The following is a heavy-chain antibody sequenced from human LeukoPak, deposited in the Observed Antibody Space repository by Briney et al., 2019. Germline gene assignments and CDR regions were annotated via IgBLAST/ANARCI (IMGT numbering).Heavy chain of an antibody. Sequence: GGSLRLSCAASGFTVSSNYMNWVRQAPGKGLEWVSVIYGGGNIYYADSVKGRFTISRDNSKNTLYLQMNSLRAEDTAVYYCARGAGYNYPHCFDYWGQGTLVTVSS. CDR1: GFTVSSNY. J-gene: IGHJ4*02. CDR2: IYGGGNI. V-gene: IGHV3-53*01. D-gene: IGHD5-12*01. CDR3: ARGAGYNYPHCFDY.